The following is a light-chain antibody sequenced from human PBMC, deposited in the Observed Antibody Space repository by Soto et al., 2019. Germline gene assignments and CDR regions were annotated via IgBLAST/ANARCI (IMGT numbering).Light chain of an antibody. Sequence: QSVLTQPASVSGSPGQSITISCTGTSSDVGGYNYVSWYQQHPGKAPKLMIYDVSNRPSGVSNRFSGSKSGNTASLAISGLQAEDEDDYYCSSYTSSSTSSVFGTVTKLTVL. CDR3: SSYTSSSTSSV. V-gene: IGLV2-14*01. CDR2: DVS. J-gene: IGLJ1*01. CDR1: SSDVGGYNY.